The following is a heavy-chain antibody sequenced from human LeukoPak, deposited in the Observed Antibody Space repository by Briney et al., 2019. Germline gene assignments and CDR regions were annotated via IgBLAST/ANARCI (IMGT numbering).Heavy chain of an antibody. V-gene: IGHV1-8*01. CDR2: MNANSGNT. J-gene: IGHJ4*02. CDR3: ARGPTFALWSGYFFDY. D-gene: IGHD3-3*01. CDR1: GYTFTSYD. Sequence: ASVKVSCKASGYTFTSYDINWVRQASGQGLEWMGWMNANSGNTGYAQKVQGRVTMTRNTSISTAYMELSSLRSEDTAVSYCARGPTFALWSGYFFDYWGQGTLVTVSS.